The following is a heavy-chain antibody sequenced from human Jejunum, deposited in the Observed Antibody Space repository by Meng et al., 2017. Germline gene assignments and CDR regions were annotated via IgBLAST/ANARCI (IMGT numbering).Heavy chain of an antibody. V-gene: IGHV3-74*01. CDR2: IDSDGGSI. J-gene: IGHJ6*02. CDR1: GFIFSNYG. D-gene: IGHD4-23*01. Sequence: GESLKIPCSASGFIFSNYGMNRVRQAPGKGLVWVSRIDSDGGSISYADSVKGRFTISRDNAKNILYLQMNSLRAEETAVYYCARGTTVGGVWGQGTTVTVSS. CDR3: ARGTTVGGV.